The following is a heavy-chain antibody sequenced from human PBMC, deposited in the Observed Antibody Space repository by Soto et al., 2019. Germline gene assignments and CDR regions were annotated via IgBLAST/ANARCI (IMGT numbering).Heavy chain of an antibody. CDR2: INSDGSST. D-gene: IGHD1-1*01. V-gene: IGHV3-74*01. CDR3: ARAITTPGY. CDR1: GFALSTYW. J-gene: IGHJ4*02. Sequence: GGSLRLSCAASGFALSTYWMHWIRQVPGKGLFWVSRINSDGSSTSYADSVKGRFTISRDNAKNTAYLQMNSLTAEDTAVYYCARAITTPGYWGQGTLVTVSS.